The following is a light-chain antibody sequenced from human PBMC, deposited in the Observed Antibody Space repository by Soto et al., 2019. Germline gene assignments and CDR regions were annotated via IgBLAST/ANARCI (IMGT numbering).Light chain of an antibody. Sequence: QSVLPPPPSVSGAPGQRVTISCTGSSSNIGAGYDVHWYQQLPGTAPKLLIYGNTNRPSGVPDRFSGSKSGTSASLAITGLQAEDETDYYCQSYDSSLSGVLFGGGTQRTVL. CDR2: GNT. V-gene: IGLV1-40*01. J-gene: IGLJ2*01. CDR3: QSYDSSLSGVL. CDR1: SSNIGAGYD.